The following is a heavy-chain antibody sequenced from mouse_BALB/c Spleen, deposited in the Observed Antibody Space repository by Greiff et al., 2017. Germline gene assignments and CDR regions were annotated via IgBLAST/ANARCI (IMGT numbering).Heavy chain of an antibody. CDR3: ARSDGNYPWFAY. CDR1: GFTFSSFG. Sequence: EVQVVESGGGLVKPGGSLKLSCAASGFTFSSFGMHWVRQAPEKGLEWVAYISSGSSTIYYADTVKGRFTISRDNPKNTLFLQMTSLRSEDTAMYYCARSDGNYPWFAYWGQGTLVTVSA. V-gene: IGHV5-17*02. J-gene: IGHJ3*01. D-gene: IGHD2-1*01. CDR2: ISSGSSTI.